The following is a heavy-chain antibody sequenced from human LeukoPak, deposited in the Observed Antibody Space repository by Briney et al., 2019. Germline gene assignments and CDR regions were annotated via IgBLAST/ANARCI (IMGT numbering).Heavy chain of an antibody. CDR2: INPSGGST. D-gene: IGHD6-19*01. J-gene: IGHJ6*02. CDR3: ARDIAVAGTPSDYYYGMDV. Sequence: ASVKVSCTASGYTFTIYYMHWVRQAPGQGLAWMGIINPSGGSTSYAQKFQGRVTMTRDTSTSTVYMELSSLRSEDTAVYYCARDIAVAGTPSDYYYGMDVWGQGTTVTVSS. CDR1: GYTFTIYY. V-gene: IGHV1-46*01.